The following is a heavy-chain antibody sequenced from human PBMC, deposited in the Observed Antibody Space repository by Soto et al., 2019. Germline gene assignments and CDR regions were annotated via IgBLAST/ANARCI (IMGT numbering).Heavy chain of an antibody. CDR1: GGTFSSYA. V-gene: IGHV1-69*12. Sequence: QVQLVQSGAEVKKPGSSVKVSCKASGGTFSSYAISWVRQAPGQGLEWMGGIIPIFGTANSAEKFQGRVTTSADEATSTAYMALSSRRSEDTAVYYCARESRYCSGGSCYFLPGIDYWGQGTLVTVSS. D-gene: IGHD2-15*01. CDR3: ARESRYCSGGSCYFLPGIDY. CDR2: IIPIFGTA. J-gene: IGHJ4*02.